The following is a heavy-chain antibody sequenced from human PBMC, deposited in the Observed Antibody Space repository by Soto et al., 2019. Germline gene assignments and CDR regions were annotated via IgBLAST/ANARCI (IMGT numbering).Heavy chain of an antibody. D-gene: IGHD6-6*01. J-gene: IGHJ4*02. CDR1: GFTFNRYW. V-gene: IGHV3-7*01. Sequence: EVQLVESGGGLVQPGGSLRLSCAASGFTFNRYWMGWVRQAPGKGPEWLANIKQDGSERYYVDSVKGRFTISRDNVKNSVYLQMNSLRAEDTAVYYCTRTISALPGDDYWGQETLVTVSS. CDR3: TRTISALPGDDY. CDR2: IKQDGSER.